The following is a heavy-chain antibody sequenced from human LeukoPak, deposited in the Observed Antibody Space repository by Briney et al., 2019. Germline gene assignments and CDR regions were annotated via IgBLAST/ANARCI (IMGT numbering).Heavy chain of an antibody. CDR3: ARDSGYYYGMDV. CDR2: TYYRSKWYN. Sequence: SQTLSLTCAISGDSVSSNSAAWTWIRQSPSRGLEWLGRTYYRSKWYNDYAVSVKSRITINPDTSKHPFSLQLNSVTPEDTAVYYCARDSGYYYGMDVWGQGTTVTVSS. J-gene: IGHJ6*02. V-gene: IGHV6-1*01. CDR1: GDSVSSNSAA. D-gene: IGHD3-10*01.